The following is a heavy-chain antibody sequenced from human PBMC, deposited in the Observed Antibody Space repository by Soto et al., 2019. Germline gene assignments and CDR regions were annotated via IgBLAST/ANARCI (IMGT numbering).Heavy chain of an antibody. CDR1: GGTFSSCA. D-gene: IGHD6-13*01. J-gene: IGHJ6*02. CDR3: ARDNDSPPRGYSSSYGMDV. V-gene: IGHV1-69*06. Sequence: SVKVSCKASGGTFSSCAISWVRQAPGQGLEWMGGIIPIFGTANYAQKFQGRVTITADKSTSTAYMELSSLRSEDTAVYYCARDNDSPPRGYSSSYGMDVWGQGTTVTVSS. CDR2: IIPIFGTA.